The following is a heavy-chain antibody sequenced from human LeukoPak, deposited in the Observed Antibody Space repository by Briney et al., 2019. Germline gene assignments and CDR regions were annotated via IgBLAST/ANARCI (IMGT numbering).Heavy chain of an antibody. CDR3: ARLLSGN. CDR2: ISYDGSNK. Sequence: GGSLRLSCAASGFTFSSYAMHWVRQAPGKGLEWVAVISYDGSNKYYADSVKGRFTISRDNSKNTLYLQMNSLRAEDTAVYYCARLLSGNWGQGTLVTVSS. CDR1: GFTFSSYA. J-gene: IGHJ4*02. D-gene: IGHD2-15*01. V-gene: IGHV3-30-3*01.